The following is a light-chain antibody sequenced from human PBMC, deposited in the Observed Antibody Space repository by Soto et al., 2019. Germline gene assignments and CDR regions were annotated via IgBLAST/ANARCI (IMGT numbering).Light chain of an antibody. Sequence: DVVMTQSPLSLPVTLGQPASISCKSSQSLVYSDGNTYLNWFHQRPGQSPRRLIYKVSNRDSGVPDRFSGRGFGTDFTLTISSLQPEDFATYYCQQSFTTPSFGQGTRLEIK. V-gene: IGKV2-30*01. CDR2: KVS. CDR1: QSLVYSDGNTY. J-gene: IGKJ5*01. CDR3: QQSFTTPS.